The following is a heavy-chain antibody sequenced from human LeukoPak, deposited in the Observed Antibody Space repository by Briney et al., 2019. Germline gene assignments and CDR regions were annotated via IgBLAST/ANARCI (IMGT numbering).Heavy chain of an antibody. J-gene: IGHJ6*02. CDR1: GCSVSSGSYY. CDR2: IYYSGST. CDR3: TRADLVVVPAALVV. V-gene: IGHV4-61*01. Sequence: PSETLSLTCTVSGCSVSSGSYYWSWIRQPPGKGLEWIGYIYYSGSTNYNPSLKSRVTISVDTSKNQFSLKLSSVPAADTAVYYCTRADLVVVPAALVVWGQGTTVTVSS. D-gene: IGHD2-2*01.